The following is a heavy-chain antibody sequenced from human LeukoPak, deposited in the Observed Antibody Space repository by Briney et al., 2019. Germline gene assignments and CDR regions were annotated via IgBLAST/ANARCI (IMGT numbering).Heavy chain of an antibody. CDR3: ARGITMVRGVQGYFDY. CDR2: IYHSGSA. V-gene: IGHV4-4*02. D-gene: IGHD3-10*01. Sequence: PSETLSLTCGVSGGSISSNNWWSWVRQPPGQGLEWIGEIYHSGSANYNPSLKSRVTISVDKSKNQLSLKLISVTAADTAVYYCARGITMVRGVQGYFDYWGQGTLVTVSS. CDR1: GGSISSNNW. J-gene: IGHJ4*02.